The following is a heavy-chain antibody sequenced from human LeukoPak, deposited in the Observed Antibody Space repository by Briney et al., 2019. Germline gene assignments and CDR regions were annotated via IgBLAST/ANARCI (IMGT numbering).Heavy chain of an antibody. V-gene: IGHV4-4*07. Sequence: SETLSLTCTVSGGSISSYYWSWIRQPAGKGLEWIGRIYTSGSTNYNPSLKSRVTMSVDTSKNQFSLRLSSVTAADTAVYYCARDGSSWRPFDYWGQGTLVTVSS. D-gene: IGHD6-13*01. J-gene: IGHJ4*02. CDR1: GGSISSYY. CDR3: ARDGSSWRPFDY. CDR2: IYTSGST.